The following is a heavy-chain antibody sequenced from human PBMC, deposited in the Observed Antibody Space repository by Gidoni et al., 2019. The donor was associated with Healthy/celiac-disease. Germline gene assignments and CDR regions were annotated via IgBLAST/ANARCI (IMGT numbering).Heavy chain of an antibody. Sequence: EVQLVESGGGLVQPGRSLRLSCAASGFTFDDYAMHWVRQAPGKGLEWVSGISWNSVSIGYADSVKGRFTISRDNAKNSLYLQMNSLRAEDTALYYCAKDYGYYDSSGYFDYWGQGTLVTVSS. CDR3: AKDYGYYDSSGYFDY. V-gene: IGHV3-9*01. CDR1: GFTFDDYA. D-gene: IGHD3-22*01. J-gene: IGHJ4*02. CDR2: ISWNSVSI.